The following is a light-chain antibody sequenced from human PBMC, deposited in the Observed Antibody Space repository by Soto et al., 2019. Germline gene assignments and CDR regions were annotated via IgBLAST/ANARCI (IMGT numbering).Light chain of an antibody. CDR3: QKYGSLTSST. J-gene: IGKJ1*01. Sequence: EIVLTQSPGTLSLSPGERATLSCRASQSVSSTYFAWYQQKPGQAPRLIIYGTTSRATGIPDRFSGSGSGTDFTLTISRLEPEDFAVYYCQKYGSLTSSTFGQGTKVEIK. CDR1: QSVSSTY. CDR2: GTT. V-gene: IGKV3-20*01.